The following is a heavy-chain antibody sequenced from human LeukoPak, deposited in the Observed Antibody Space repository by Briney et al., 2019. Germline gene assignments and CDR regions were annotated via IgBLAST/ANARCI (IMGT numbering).Heavy chain of an antibody. CDR2: ISGNSGST. CDR1: GFTFSSYA. D-gene: IGHD3-22*01. Sequence: GGSLRLSCAASGFTFSSYAMNWVRQAPGKGLEWVSGISGNSGSTYSADSVKGRFTISRDTSKNTLYLQMNSLRAEDTAVYYCAKGSYDSSGHYPIYMDVWGKGTTVTVSS. V-gene: IGHV3-23*01. CDR3: AKGSYDSSGHYPIYMDV. J-gene: IGHJ6*03.